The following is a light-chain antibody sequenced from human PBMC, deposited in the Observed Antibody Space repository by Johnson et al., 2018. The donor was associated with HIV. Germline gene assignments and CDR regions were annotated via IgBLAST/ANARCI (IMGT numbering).Light chain of an antibody. V-gene: IGLV1-51*01. CDR1: SSNIGNNY. CDR3: GTWDSSLSVFYV. Sequence: QSVLTQPPSVSAAPGQKVTISCSGSSSNIGNNYVSWYQQLPGSAPKLLIYDNNKRPSGIPDRFSGSKSGPSATLGITGLQTGDEADYYCGTWDSSLSVFYVFGTGTKVTVL. J-gene: IGLJ1*01. CDR2: DNN.